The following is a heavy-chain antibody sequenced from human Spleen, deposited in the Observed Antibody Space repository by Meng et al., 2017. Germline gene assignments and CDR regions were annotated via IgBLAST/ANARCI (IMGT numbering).Heavy chain of an antibody. CDR2: IYWDDDK. CDR3: AHATTMVRGVTWFDP. CDR1: GFSLSTSGVG. Sequence: SGPTLVKPTQTLTLTCTFSGFSLSTSGVGVGWIRQPPGKALEWLALIYWDDDKRYSPSLKSRLTITKDTSKNQVVLTMTNMDPVDTATYYCAHATTMVRGVTWFDPWGQGTLVTVSS. J-gene: IGHJ5*02. D-gene: IGHD3-10*01. V-gene: IGHV2-5*02.